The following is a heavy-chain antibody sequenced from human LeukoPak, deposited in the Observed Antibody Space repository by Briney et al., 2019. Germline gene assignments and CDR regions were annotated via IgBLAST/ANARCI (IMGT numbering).Heavy chain of an antibody. Sequence: GGSLRLSCAASGFTFSRYGMSWVRQAPGKGLEWVANINKDGSEKYYVDSVKGRFTISRDSRKNSLYLQMNSLRAEDTAVYYCARRYCSDGSCYSVDHWGQGTLVTVSS. CDR3: ARRYCSDGSCYSVDH. CDR2: INKDGSEK. V-gene: IGHV3-7*01. D-gene: IGHD2-15*01. CDR1: GFTFSRYG. J-gene: IGHJ4*02.